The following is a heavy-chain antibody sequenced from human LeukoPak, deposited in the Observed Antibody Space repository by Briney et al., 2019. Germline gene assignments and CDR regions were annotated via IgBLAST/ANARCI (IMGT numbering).Heavy chain of an antibody. CDR2: INDRGSTI. D-gene: IGHD1-14*01. J-gene: IGHJ4*02. CDR1: AFTLSSYD. CDR3: MRDAPGYNTGDY. V-gene: IGHV3-48*03. Sequence: GGSLRLSCEAAAFTLSSYDMKWVRQAPGRGLEWVSYINDRGSTIYYADSVKGRFTIARDDAKNSLYLQINSLMAEDTAVYFCMRDAPGYNTGDYWGQGTLVTVSS.